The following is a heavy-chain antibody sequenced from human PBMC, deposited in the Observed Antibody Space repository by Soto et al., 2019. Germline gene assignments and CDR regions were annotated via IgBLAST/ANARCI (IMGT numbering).Heavy chain of an antibody. V-gene: IGHV1-69*06. J-gene: IGHJ6*02. D-gene: IGHD3-22*01. CDR2: IIPIFGTT. Sequence: ASVKVSCKASGDTFKNYAISWVRQAPGQGLEWMGGIIPIFGTTIYAQKFQGRVTITADKSTTTAYMELSSLRSEDTAVYSCARDRPDYYDKTGYYNLYQNYNGIDVWGQGTTVTVSS. CDR3: ARDRPDYYDKTGYYNLYQNYNGIDV. CDR1: GDTFKNYA.